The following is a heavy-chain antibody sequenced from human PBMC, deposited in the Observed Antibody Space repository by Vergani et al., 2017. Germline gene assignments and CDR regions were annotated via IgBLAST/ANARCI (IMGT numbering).Heavy chain of an antibody. Sequence: QVQLVQSGAEVKKPGASVKVSCKASGYTFTGYYMHWVRQAPGQGLEWMGWINPNSGGTNYAQKFQGRVTMTRETSISTAYMELSSLRSDDTAVYYCAREGEYCSGGSCYVDYWGQGTLVTVSS. CDR3: AREGEYCSGGSCYVDY. J-gene: IGHJ4*02. D-gene: IGHD2-15*01. V-gene: IGHV1-2*02. CDR1: GYTFTGYY. CDR2: INPNSGGT.